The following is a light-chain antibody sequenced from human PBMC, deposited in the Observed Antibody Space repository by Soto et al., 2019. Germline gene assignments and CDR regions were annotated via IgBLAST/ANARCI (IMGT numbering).Light chain of an antibody. Sequence: EIVMTQSPATLSVSPGERATLSCRASQSVSSTLAWYQQKPGQSPRLLIYGASTRATGIPARFSGSGSGTEFTLTISSLQSEDFATYYCLQDYNYPYTFGQGTKLEIK. CDR2: GAS. CDR1: QSVSST. V-gene: IGKV3-15*01. J-gene: IGKJ2*01. CDR3: LQDYNYPYT.